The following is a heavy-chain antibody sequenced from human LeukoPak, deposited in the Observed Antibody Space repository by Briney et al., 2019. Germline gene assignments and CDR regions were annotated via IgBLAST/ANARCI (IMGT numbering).Heavy chain of an antibody. CDR2: IDPSDSHT. D-gene: IGHD1-26*01. J-gene: IGHJ4*02. Sequence: ESLRISCKGSGXTYTNYWIIWVRQMPGKGLEWMGRIDPSDSHTNYSPSFQGHVTISADKSISTAYLQWSSLKASDTAVYYCVRPGPSGSYAYWGPGTLVIVSS. V-gene: IGHV5-10-1*01. CDR1: GXTYTNYW. CDR3: VRPGPSGSYAY.